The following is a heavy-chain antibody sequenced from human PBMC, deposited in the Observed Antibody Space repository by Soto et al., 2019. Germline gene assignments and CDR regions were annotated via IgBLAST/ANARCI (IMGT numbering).Heavy chain of an antibody. CDR1: GYSFTSYW. CDR2: IYPGDSDT. J-gene: IGHJ5*02. V-gene: IGHV5-51*01. D-gene: IGHD2-2*01. CDR3: ARLNIVVVPAAKNWFDP. Sequence: ESLKISCKGSGYSFTSYWIGWVRQMPGKGLEWMGIIYPGDSDTRYSPSFQGQVTISADKSISTAYLQWSSLKASDTAMYYCARLNIVVVPAAKNWFDPWGQGTLVTVSS.